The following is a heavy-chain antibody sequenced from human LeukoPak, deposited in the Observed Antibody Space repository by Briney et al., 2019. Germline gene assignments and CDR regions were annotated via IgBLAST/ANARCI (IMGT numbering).Heavy chain of an antibody. V-gene: IGHV3-33*01. Sequence: GRSLRLSCAASGFTFSSYGMHWVRQAPGKGLEWVAVILYDGSNEYYADSVKGRFTISRDNSKNTLYLQMNSLRAEDTAVYYCARENRRYCSSTSCYDGMDVWGQGTTVTVSS. D-gene: IGHD2-2*01. CDR2: ILYDGSNE. CDR1: GFTFSSYG. CDR3: ARENRRYCSSTSCYDGMDV. J-gene: IGHJ6*02.